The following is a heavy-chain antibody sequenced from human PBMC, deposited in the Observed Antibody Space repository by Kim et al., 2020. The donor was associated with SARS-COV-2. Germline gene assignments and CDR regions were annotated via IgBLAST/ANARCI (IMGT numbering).Heavy chain of an antibody. V-gene: IGHV3-23*01. D-gene: IGHD2-15*01. CDR1: GITFSNSA. J-gene: IGHJ4*02. Sequence: GGSLRLSCAASGITFSNSAMSWVRQAPGKGLEWVSGITANSERTYYADSVRGRFTISRDNSKNTLYLQMSSLRADDTAVYYCGRYPYCDYWGQGTLVTVSS. CDR3: GRYPYCDY. CDR2: ITANSERT.